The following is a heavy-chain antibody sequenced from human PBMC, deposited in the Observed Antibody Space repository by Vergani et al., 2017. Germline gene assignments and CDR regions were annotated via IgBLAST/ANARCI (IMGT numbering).Heavy chain of an antibody. CDR1: GGSFSGYY. CDR2: INHSGST. Sequence: QVQLQQWGAGLLKPSETLSLTCAVYGGSFSGYYWSWIRQPPGKGLEWIGEINHSGSTNYNPSLKSRVTISVDTSKNQFSLKLSSVTAADTAVYYCARGPAGGYYYYYFDYWGQGTLVTVSS. D-gene: IGHD3-22*01. CDR3: ARGPAGGYYYYYFDY. V-gene: IGHV4-34*01. J-gene: IGHJ4*02.